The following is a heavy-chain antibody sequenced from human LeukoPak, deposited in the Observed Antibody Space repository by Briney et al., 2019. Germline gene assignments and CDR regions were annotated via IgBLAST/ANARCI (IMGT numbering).Heavy chain of an antibody. J-gene: IGHJ4*02. V-gene: IGHV4-38-2*02. CDR2: IYHSGST. CDR1: DYSISSAYY. D-gene: IGHD2-21*02. CDR3: ARDQAYCGGDCYFDF. Sequence: SETLSLTCAVSDYSISSAYYWGRIRQPPGKGLEWIGSIYHSGSTDYNPSLKSRVTISVDTSKNQFSLKLRSVTAADTAVYYCARDQAYCGGDCYFDFWGQGTPVTVSS.